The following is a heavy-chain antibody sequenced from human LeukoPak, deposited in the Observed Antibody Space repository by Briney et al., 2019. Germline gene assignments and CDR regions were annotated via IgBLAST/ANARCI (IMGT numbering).Heavy chain of an antibody. J-gene: IGHJ4*02. CDR1: GYRFTSNF. D-gene: IGHD3-3*01. Sequence: SVKVSCKASGYRFTSNFIHWVRQAPGQGLEWMGRIIPILGIANYAQKFQGRVTITADKSTSTAYMELSSLRSEDTAVYYCASNPDCDFWSGGHYWGQGTLVTVSS. V-gene: IGHV1-69*02. CDR3: ASNPDCDFWSGGHY. CDR2: IIPILGIA.